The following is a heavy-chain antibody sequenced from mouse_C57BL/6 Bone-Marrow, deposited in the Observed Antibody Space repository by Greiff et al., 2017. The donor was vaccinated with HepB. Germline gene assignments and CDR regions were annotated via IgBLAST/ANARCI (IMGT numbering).Heavy chain of an antibody. CDR1: GYTFTSYW. J-gene: IGHJ3*01. CDR3: ARSGNYGSSYAY. Sequence: VQLQQPGAELVKPGASVKLSCKASGYTFTSYWMQWVKQRPGQGLEWIGEIDPSDSYTNYNQKFKGKATLTVDTSSSTAYMQLSSLTSEDSAVYYCARSGNYGSSYAYWGQGTLVTVSA. CDR2: IDPSDSYT. D-gene: IGHD1-1*01. V-gene: IGHV1-50*01.